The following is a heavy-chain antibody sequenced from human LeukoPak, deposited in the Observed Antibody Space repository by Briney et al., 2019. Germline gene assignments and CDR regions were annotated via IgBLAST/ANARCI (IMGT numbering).Heavy chain of an antibody. CDR1: GGSISSGDYY. V-gene: IGHV4-30-4*01. CDR2: IYYSGST. Sequence: SQTLSLTCTVSGGSISSGDYYWSWIRQPPGKGLEWIGYIYYSGSTYYNPSLKSRVTISVDTSKNQFSLKLSSVTAADTAVYYCASRVVEMATIMSGYFDYWGQGTLVTVSS. CDR3: ASRVVEMATIMSGYFDY. J-gene: IGHJ4*02. D-gene: IGHD5-24*01.